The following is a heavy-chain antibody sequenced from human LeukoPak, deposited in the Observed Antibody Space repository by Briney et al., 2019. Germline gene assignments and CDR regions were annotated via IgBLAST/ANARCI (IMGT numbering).Heavy chain of an antibody. CDR3: ARDCHCSGGWLGYYYYYGMDV. D-gene: IGHD2-15*01. V-gene: IGHV3-7*01. Sequence: QPGGSLRLSCAASGFTFSSYWMSWVRQAPGKGLEWVANIKQDGHEEYYVDSVKGRFTISRDNAKNSLYLQMNSLRVEDTAVYYCARDCHCSGGWLGYYYYYGMDVWGQGTTVTVSS. CDR2: IKQDGHEE. J-gene: IGHJ6*02. CDR1: GFTFSSYW.